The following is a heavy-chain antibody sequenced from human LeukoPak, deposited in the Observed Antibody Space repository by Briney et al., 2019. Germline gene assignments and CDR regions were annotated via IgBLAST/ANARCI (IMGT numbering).Heavy chain of an antibody. CDR1: GGSFSGYY. Sequence: SETLSLTCAVYGGSFSGYYWSWIRQPPGKGLEWIGEINHSGSTNYNPSLKSRVTISVDTSKNQFSLKLTSVTAADTAAYYCARAPEYGLYYFDYWGQGTLVTVSS. CDR2: INHSGST. J-gene: IGHJ4*02. CDR3: ARAPEYGLYYFDY. V-gene: IGHV4-34*01. D-gene: IGHD1-14*01.